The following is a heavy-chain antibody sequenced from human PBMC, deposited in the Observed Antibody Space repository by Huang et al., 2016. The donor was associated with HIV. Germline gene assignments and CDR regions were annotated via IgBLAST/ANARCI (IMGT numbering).Heavy chain of an antibody. CDR3: AKADSGAAAGSLVDY. CDR1: GFPFSSYA. CDR2: ITGRGRSS. J-gene: IGHJ4*02. Sequence: EVQLLESGGGLVQPGGSLRLSCAASGFPFSSYAMSWVRQAPVKVREGVASITGRGRSSYYADSVKGRFTISRDNSKNALYLQMNSLRAEDTAIYYCAKADSGAAAGSLVDYWGQGTLVTVSS. V-gene: IGHV3-23*01. D-gene: IGHD6-13*01.